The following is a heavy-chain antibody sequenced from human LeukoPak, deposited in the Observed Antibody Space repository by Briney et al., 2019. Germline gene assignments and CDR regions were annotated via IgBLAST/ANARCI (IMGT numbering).Heavy chain of an antibody. V-gene: IGHV1-8*03. CDR1: GYTFTSYD. Sequence: ASVTVSFTASGYTFTSYDINWVRQAPGQGLEWMGWMNPNSGNTGYSQKFQGRVTITRNTSISTAYMELSSLRSEDTAVYYCARRAPDVYYDFWSGHNYYYYYMDVWGKGTTVTVSS. CDR2: MNPNSGNT. CDR3: ARRAPDVYYDFWSGHNYYYYYMDV. D-gene: IGHD3-3*01. J-gene: IGHJ6*03.